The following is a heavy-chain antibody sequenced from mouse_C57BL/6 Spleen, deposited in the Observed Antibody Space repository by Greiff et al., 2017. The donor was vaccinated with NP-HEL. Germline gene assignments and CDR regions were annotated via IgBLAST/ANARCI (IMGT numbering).Heavy chain of an antibody. CDR3: ARGGGSSFFDY. Sequence: QVQLQQSGPELVKPGASVKISCKASGYAFSSSWMNWVKQRPGKGLEWIGRIYPGDGDTNYNGKFKGKATLTADKSSSTAYMQLSSLTSEDSAVYFCARGGGSSFFDYWGQGTTLTVSS. CDR1: GYAFSSSW. V-gene: IGHV1-82*01. CDR2: IYPGDGDT. D-gene: IGHD1-1*01. J-gene: IGHJ2*01.